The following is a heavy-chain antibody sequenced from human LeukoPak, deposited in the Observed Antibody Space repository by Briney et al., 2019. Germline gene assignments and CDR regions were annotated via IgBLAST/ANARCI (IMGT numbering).Heavy chain of an antibody. Sequence: SETLSLACTVSGGSISSSGYYWGWIRQPPGKGLEWIGSIYYSGSTYYNPSLKSRVTISVDTSKNQFSLKLSSVTAADTAVYYCARQYYDILTGYSRGAFDIWGQGTMVTVSS. V-gene: IGHV4-39*01. J-gene: IGHJ3*02. D-gene: IGHD3-9*01. CDR2: IYYSGST. CDR3: ARQYYDILTGYSRGAFDI. CDR1: GGSISSSGYY.